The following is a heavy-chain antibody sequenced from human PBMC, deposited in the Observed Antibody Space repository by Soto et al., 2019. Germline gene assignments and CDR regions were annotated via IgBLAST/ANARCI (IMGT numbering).Heavy chain of an antibody. CDR3: GKGDIVVVVAAKEC. CDR2: ISGSGGST. CDR1: GFNLSSYA. J-gene: IGHJ4*02. D-gene: IGHD2-15*01. Sequence: GGSLRLSCAASGFNLSSYAMSWVRQAPGKGLEWVSAISGSGGSTYYADSVKGRFTISRDNSKNTLYLQMNSLRAEDTAVYYCGKGDIVVVVAAKECWGQGTLVTISS. V-gene: IGHV3-23*01.